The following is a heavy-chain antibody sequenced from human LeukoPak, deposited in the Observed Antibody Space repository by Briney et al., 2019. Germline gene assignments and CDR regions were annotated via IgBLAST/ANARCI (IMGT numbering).Heavy chain of an antibody. D-gene: IGHD7-27*01. CDR2: ISGSGGST. Sequence: PGGSLGLSCAASGFTFSSYAMSWVRQAPGKGLEWVSAISGSGGSTYYADSVKGRFTISRDDSKNPLYPQMNSLRAEDTAVYYCAKTGGRGYYFDYWGQGTLVTVSS. CDR3: AKTGGRGYYFDY. J-gene: IGHJ4*02. CDR1: GFTFSSYA. V-gene: IGHV3-23*01.